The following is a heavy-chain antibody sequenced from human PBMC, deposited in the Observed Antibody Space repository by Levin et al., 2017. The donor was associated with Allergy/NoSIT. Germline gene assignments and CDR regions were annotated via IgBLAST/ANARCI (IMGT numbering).Heavy chain of an antibody. CDR2: TYYRSKWYY. V-gene: IGHV6-1*01. D-gene: IGHD5-18*01. J-gene: IGHJ4*02. CDR1: GDSVSTTSAA. CDR3: ARDPDTAVVTFDY. Sequence: SQTLSLTCAISGDSVSTTSAAWNWIRQSPSRGLEWLGRTYYRSKWYYDYAVSVKSRITINPDTSKNQFSLQLNSVTPEDTAVYYCARDPDTAVVTFDYWGQGTLVTVSS.